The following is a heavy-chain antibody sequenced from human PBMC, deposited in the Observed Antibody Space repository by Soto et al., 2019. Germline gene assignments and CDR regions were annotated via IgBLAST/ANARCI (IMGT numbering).Heavy chain of an antibody. CDR3: AKGREEIVVVVVAFDY. J-gene: IGHJ4*02. D-gene: IGHD2-15*01. CDR1: GFTFNNYA. V-gene: IGHV3-23*01. CDR2: ISATGGST. Sequence: PGGSLRLSCAASGFTFNNYAMNWVRQAPGKGLEWVATISATGGSTYYADSVKGRFTISRDNSKNTLYLQMNSLRAEDTAVYYCAKGREEIVVVVVAFDYWGQGTLVTGSS.